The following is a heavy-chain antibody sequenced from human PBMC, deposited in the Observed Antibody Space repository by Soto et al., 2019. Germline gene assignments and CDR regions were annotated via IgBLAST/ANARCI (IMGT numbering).Heavy chain of an antibody. CDR3: ARSGYCSGGRCYRDNRFDP. D-gene: IGHD2-15*01. Sequence: PSETLSLTCTVSGGSISSYYWSWIRQPPGKGLEWLGYIYYSGSTNYSPSLKSRVTISVHTSKNQFSLKLNSVTAADTAVYYCARSGYCSGGRCYRDNRFDPWGQGTLVIVSS. J-gene: IGHJ5*02. CDR2: IYYSGST. CDR1: GGSISSYY. V-gene: IGHV4-59*01.